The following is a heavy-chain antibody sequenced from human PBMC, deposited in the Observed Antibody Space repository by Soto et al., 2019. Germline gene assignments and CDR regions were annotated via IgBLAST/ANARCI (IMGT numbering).Heavy chain of an antibody. CDR2: INAGNGNT. Sequence: QVQLVQSGAEVKKPGASVKVSCKASGYTFTSYAMHWVRQAPGQRLEWMGWINAGNGNTKYSQKFQGGVTITRDTSASTAYMELSSLRSEDTAVYYCARDLRIAAAGRSNYWGQGTLVTVSS. CDR1: GYTFTSYA. V-gene: IGHV1-3*01. D-gene: IGHD6-13*01. CDR3: ARDLRIAAAGRSNY. J-gene: IGHJ4*02.